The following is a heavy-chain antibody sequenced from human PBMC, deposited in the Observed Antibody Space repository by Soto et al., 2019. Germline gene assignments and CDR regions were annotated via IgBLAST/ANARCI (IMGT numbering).Heavy chain of an antibody. D-gene: IGHD2-15*01. CDR2: IYSSGST. J-gene: IGHJ4*02. V-gene: IGHV4-30-4*01. Sequence: SETLSLTCTVSGGSLNSDSYYWGWIRQPPGKGLEWIGYIYSSGSTYSNPSLKSPVAMSVDTSQNHFSLTLTSVTAADTAVYCVRGTDCATVDACHRYFDAWEQGIPVTVSS. CDR3: VRGTDCATVDACHRYFDA. CDR1: GGSLNSDSYY.